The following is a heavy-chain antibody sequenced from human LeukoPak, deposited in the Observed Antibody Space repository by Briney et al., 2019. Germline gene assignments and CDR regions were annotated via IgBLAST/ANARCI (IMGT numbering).Heavy chain of an antibody. Sequence: PGGSLRLSCAASGFTFSWPWMTWVRQAPGKGLEWVGRIKSNSAGGTADYAAPVQGRFTISRDDSKDTLYLQMNSLKTEDTAVYYCVAVASHYLRGGSCHYYIYWGQGTLVTVSS. J-gene: IGHJ4*02. D-gene: IGHD2-2*01. CDR3: VAVASHYLRGGSCHYYIY. CDR1: GFTFSWPW. CDR2: IKSNSAGGTA. V-gene: IGHV3-15*01.